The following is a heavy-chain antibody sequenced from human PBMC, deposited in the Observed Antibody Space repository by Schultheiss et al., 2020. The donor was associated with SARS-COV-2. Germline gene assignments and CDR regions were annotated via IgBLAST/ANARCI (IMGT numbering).Heavy chain of an antibody. Sequence: GGSLRLSCAASGFTFSSYSMNWVRQAPGKGLEWVSSISSSSSYIYYADSVKGRFTISRDNSKNTLYLQMSSLRAEDTAVYYCVKYSSSWDEPFYAFDIWGQGTMVTVSS. CDR1: GFTFSSYS. D-gene: IGHD6-13*01. CDR2: ISSSSSYI. V-gene: IGHV3-21*01. CDR3: VKYSSSWDEPFYAFDI. J-gene: IGHJ3*02.